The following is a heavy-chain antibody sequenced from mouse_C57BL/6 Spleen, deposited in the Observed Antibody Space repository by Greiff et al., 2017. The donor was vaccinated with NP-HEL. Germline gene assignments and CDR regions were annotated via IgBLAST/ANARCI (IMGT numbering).Heavy chain of an antibody. D-gene: IGHD1-1*01. Sequence: VQLQQSGAELVRPGASVTLSCKASGYTFTDYEMHWVKQTPVHGLEWIGAIDPETGGTAYNQKFKGKAILTADKSSSTAYMELRSLTSEDSAVYYCTRRISITTVVATYFDYWGQGTTLTVAS. CDR1: GYTFTDYE. V-gene: IGHV1-15*01. J-gene: IGHJ2*01. CDR2: IDPETGGT. CDR3: TRRISITTVVATYFDY.